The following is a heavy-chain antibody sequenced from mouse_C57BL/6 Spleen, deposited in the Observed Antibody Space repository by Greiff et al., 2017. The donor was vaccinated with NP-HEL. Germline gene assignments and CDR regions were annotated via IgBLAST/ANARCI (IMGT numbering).Heavy chain of an antibody. Sequence: EVQLVESGPGLVKPSQSLSLTCSVTGYSITSGYYWNWIRQFPGNKLEWMGYISYDGSNNYNPSLKNRISITRDTSKNQFFLKLNSVTTEDTATYYCATYDYDRYYFDYWGQGTTLTVSS. D-gene: IGHD2-4*01. CDR1: GYSITSGYY. CDR2: ISYDGSN. CDR3: ATYDYDRYYFDY. V-gene: IGHV3-6*01. J-gene: IGHJ2*01.